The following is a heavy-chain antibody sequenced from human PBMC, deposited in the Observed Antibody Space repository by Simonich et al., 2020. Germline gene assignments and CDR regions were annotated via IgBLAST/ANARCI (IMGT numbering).Heavy chain of an antibody. J-gene: IGHJ3*02. CDR2: ISYDGSNK. CDR3: AREDLTGDAFDI. CDR1: GFTFSSYA. D-gene: IGHD7-27*01. Sequence: QVQLVESGGGVVQPGRSLRLSCAASGFTFSSYAMHWVRQAPGKGLEWVAVISYDGSNKYYAESVKGRFTISRDNSKNTLYLQMNSLRAEDTAVYYCAREDLTGDAFDIWGQGTMVTVSS. V-gene: IGHV3-30*07.